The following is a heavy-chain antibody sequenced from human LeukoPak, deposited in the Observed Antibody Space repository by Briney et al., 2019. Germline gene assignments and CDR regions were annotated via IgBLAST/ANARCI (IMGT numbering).Heavy chain of an antibody. J-gene: IGHJ5*02. D-gene: IGHD3-9*01. V-gene: IGHV1-8*01. CDR2: MNHNSGNT. CDR1: GYTFTSHD. Sequence: GASVKVSCKASGYTFTSHDIKWMRQAPAQGIEWMGWMNHNSGNTGYAQKSQGRVTITRITPISTAYMEPYSLRSQDTAVCYGERGVSSSFTILTGDSNNNWFDPWGQGTLVTVSS. CDR3: ERGVSSSFTILTGDSNNNWFDP.